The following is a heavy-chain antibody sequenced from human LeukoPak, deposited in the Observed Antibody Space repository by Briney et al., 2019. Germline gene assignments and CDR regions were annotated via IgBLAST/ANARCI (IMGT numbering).Heavy chain of an antibody. D-gene: IGHD2/OR15-2a*01. CDR1: GGSITTSSYY. CDR2: IYYSGST. Sequence: PSETLSLTCGVSGGSITTSSYYWGWIRQPPGKGLEWIGIIYYSGSTYYNPSLKGRVTIPVDTSKNQFSLKLSSVTAADTAVYYCARAFRARYFDLWGRGTLVTVSS. V-gene: IGHV4-39*01. CDR3: ARAFRARYFDL. J-gene: IGHJ2*01.